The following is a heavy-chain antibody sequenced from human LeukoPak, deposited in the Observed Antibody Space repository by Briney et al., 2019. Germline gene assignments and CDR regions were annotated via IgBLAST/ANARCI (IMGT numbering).Heavy chain of an antibody. CDR3: ARVGSGWGEIDY. V-gene: IGHV3-21*01. J-gene: IGHJ4*02. CDR2: ISSSSSYL. CDR1: GFTFSSYS. D-gene: IGHD6-19*01. Sequence: GGSLRLSCAASGFTFSSYSMNWVRQAPGKGLEWVSSISSSSSYLYYADSVKGRFTISRDNAKNSLYLQMNSLRAEDTAVYYCARVGSGWGEIDYWGQGTLVTVSS.